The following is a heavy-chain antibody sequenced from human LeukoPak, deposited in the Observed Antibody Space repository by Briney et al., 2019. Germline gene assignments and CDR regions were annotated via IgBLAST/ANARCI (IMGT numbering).Heavy chain of an antibody. CDR2: INPNSGGT. CDR1: GYTFIAYY. V-gene: IGHV1-2*02. D-gene: IGHD1-26*01. CDR3: ARIVGVTDWFDP. Sequence: GASVKVSCKASGYTFIAYYMYWVRQAPGQGLEWMGWINPNSGGTSYAQKFQGRVTMTRDTSSNTGYMELTRLPSDDTAVYYCARIVGVTDWFDPWGQGTLVTVSS. J-gene: IGHJ5*02.